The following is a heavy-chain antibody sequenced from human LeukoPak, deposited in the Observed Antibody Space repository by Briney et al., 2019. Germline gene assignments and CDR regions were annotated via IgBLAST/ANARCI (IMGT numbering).Heavy chain of an antibody. Sequence: ASVKVSCKASGYTFTSYYMHWVRQAPGQGLEWMGGIIPIFGTANYAQKFQGRVTITADESTSTAYMELSSLRSEGTAVYYCARPLKNCSGGSCYSFRGWFDPWGQGTLVTVSS. CDR2: IIPIFGTA. V-gene: IGHV1-69*13. D-gene: IGHD2-15*01. CDR1: GYTFTSYY. CDR3: ARPLKNCSGGSCYSFRGWFDP. J-gene: IGHJ5*02.